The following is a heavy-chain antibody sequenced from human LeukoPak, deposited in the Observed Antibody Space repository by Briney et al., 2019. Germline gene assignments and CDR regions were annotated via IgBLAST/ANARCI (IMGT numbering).Heavy chain of an antibody. CDR1: GYTLTELS. D-gene: IGHD3-9*01. V-gene: IGHV1-24*01. J-gene: IGHJ4*02. Sequence: ASVKVSCKVSGYTLTELSMHWVRQAPGKGLEWMGGFDPEDGDTIYAQKFQGRVTITGDTSTDTAYMELSSLRSEDTAVYYCASATDGAFDIDCWGQGTLVTVSS. CDR3: ASATDGAFDIDC. CDR2: FDPEDGDT.